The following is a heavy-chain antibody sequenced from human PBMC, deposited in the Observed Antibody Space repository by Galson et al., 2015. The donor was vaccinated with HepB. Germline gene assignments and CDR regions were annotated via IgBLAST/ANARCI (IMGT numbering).Heavy chain of an antibody. Sequence: PALVKPTQTLTLTCTFSGFSLSTSGVGVGWIRQPPGKALEWLALIYWNDDKRYSPSLKSRLTITKDTSKNQVVLTMTNMDPVDTATYYCARGKGLYDYVWGSYRLPFDYWGQGTLVTVSS. CDR2: IYWNDDK. J-gene: IGHJ4*02. D-gene: IGHD3-16*02. CDR3: ARGKGLYDYVWGSYRLPFDY. CDR1: GFSLSTSGVG. V-gene: IGHV2-5*01.